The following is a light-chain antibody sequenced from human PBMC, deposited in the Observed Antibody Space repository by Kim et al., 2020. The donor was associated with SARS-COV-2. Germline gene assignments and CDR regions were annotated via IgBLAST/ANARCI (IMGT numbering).Light chain of an antibody. J-gene: IGLJ2*01. V-gene: IGLV6-57*03. CDR2: EDS. CDR1: SGSMASNY. CDR3: QSYDSTSVV. Sequence: KTVTIACTRSSGSMASNYVQWFQQRPRSAPTTVIYEDSRSPSGVPARFSGSIDSSSNAASLTISGLKTEDEADYYCQSYDSTSVVFGGGTQLTVL.